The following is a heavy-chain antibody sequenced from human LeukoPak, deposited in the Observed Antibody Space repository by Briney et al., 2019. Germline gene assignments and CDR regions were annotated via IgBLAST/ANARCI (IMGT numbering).Heavy chain of an antibody. V-gene: IGHV3-20*04. CDR3: ARRSVAGATTGYYDS. CDR2: INWNGDNP. J-gene: IGHJ4*02. Sequence: GGSLRLSCEASGFTFEDYGMTWVRQRPGKGLEYVCEINWNGDNPVYENSLRGRFTISRDNAKNSMYLHMSSLRVDDTASYYCARRSVAGATTGYYDSWGQGTLVTVSS. CDR1: GFTFEDYG. D-gene: IGHD1-26*01.